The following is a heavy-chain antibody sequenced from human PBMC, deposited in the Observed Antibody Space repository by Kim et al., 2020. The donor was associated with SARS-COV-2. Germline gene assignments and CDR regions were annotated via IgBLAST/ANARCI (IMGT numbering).Heavy chain of an antibody. Sequence: ASVKVSCKASGYTFTSYAMNWVRQAPGQGLEWMGWINTNTGNPTYAQGFTGRFVFSLDTSVSTAYLQISSLKAEDTAVYYCARDFLGGYDYFIAPCCRNWGQGTLVTVSS. J-gene: IGHJ4*02. V-gene: IGHV7-4-1*02. CDR3: ARDFLGGYDYFIAPCCRN. CDR1: GYTFTSYA. D-gene: IGHD5-12*01. CDR2: INTNTGNP.